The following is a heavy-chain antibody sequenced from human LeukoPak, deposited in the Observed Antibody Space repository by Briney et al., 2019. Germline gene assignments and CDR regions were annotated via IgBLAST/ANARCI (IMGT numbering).Heavy chain of an antibody. CDR3: ARNSVRDAFDI. D-gene: IGHD3-10*02. CDR1: GYTFTSYY. J-gene: IGHJ3*02. V-gene: IGHV1-46*01. Sequence: ASVKVSCKASGYTFTSYYMHWARQAPGQGLEWMGIINPSGGSTSYAQKFQGRVTMTRDTSTSTVYMELSSLRSEDTAVYYCARNSVRDAFDIWGQGTMVTVSS. CDR2: INPSGGST.